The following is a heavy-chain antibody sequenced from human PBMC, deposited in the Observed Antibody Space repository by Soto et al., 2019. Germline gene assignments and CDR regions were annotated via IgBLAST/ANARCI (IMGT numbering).Heavy chain of an antibody. CDR1: GYTFTSYA. CDR2: INAGNGNT. V-gene: IGHV1-3*01. D-gene: IGHD2-8*01. J-gene: IGHJ4*02. Sequence: QVQRVQSGAEVKKPGASVKVSCKASGYTFTSYAMHWVRQAPGQRLEWMGWINAGNGNTKYSQKFQGRVTITRDTSASTAYMELSSLRSEDTALYYCARAGQYCTNGVCYTGFDYWGQGTLVTVSS. CDR3: ARAGQYCTNGVCYTGFDY.